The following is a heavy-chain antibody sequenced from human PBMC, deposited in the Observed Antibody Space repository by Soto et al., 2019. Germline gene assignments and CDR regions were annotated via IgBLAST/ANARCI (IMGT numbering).Heavy chain of an antibody. J-gene: IGHJ4*02. CDR1: GFTFSSYW. CDR3: ARGRYDFWSGYSPFDY. CDR2: IKQDGSEK. V-gene: IGHV3-7*01. Sequence: GGSLRLSCAASGFTFSSYWMSWVRQAPGKGLEWVANIKQDGSEKYYVDSVKGRFTISRDNAKNSLYLQMNSLRAEDTAVYYCARGRYDFWSGYSPFDYWGQGTLVTVSS. D-gene: IGHD3-3*01.